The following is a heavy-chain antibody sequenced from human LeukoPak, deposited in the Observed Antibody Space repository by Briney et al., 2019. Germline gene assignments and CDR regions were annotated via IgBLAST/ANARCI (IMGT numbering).Heavy chain of an antibody. J-gene: IGHJ3*02. CDR3: ARDPYSSSWGDAFDI. Sequence: GGSLRLSCAASGFTFSSYSMNWVRQAPGKGLEWVSYISSSSSTIYYADSVKGRFTISRDNAKNSLYLQMNSLRAEDTAAYYCARDPYSSSWGDAFDIWGQGTMVTVSS. D-gene: IGHD6-13*01. CDR2: ISSSSSTI. V-gene: IGHV3-48*01. CDR1: GFTFSSYS.